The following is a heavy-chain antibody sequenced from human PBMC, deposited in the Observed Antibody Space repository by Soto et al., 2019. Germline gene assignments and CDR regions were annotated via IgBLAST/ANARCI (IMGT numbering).Heavy chain of an antibody. J-gene: IGHJ6*02. V-gene: IGHV4-59*12. Sequence: SETLSLTCTVSGGSISSYYWTWIRQPPGKGLEWIGYIYYSGSTNYNPSLKSRVTISVDTSKNQVSLKLSSVTAADTAVYYCARDKSIVDYGDFYCYSGMDVWGQGTTVTVSS. CDR1: GGSISSYY. CDR3: ARDKSIVDYGDFYCYSGMDV. D-gene: IGHD4-17*01. CDR2: IYYSGST.